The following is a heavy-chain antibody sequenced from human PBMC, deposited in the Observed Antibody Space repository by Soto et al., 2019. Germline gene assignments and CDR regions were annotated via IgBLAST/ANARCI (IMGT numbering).Heavy chain of an antibody. CDR2: IYYSGST. CDR3: ARDQEYYYGMDV. J-gene: IGHJ6*02. V-gene: IGHV4-31*03. CDR1: GGSTSSGAYY. Sequence: PSETLSLTCTVSGGSTSSGAYYWSWIRQHPGKGLEWIGYIYYSGSTYYNPSLKSRVTISVDTSKNQFSLKLSSVTAADTAVYYCARDQEYYYGMDVWGQGTTVTVSS.